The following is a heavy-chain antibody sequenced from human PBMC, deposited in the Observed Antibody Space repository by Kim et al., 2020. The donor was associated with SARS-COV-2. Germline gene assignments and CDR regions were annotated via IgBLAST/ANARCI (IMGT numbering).Heavy chain of an antibody. CDR1: GYTFTSYY. J-gene: IGHJ4*02. CDR3: ARDRNDPEGYCSGGSCYSGGFDY. D-gene: IGHD2-15*01. CDR2: INPSGGST. Sequence: ASVKVSCKASGYTFTSYYMHWVRQAPGQGLEWMGIINPSGGSTSYAQKFQGRVTMTRDTSTSTVYMELSSLRSEDTAVYYCARDRNDPEGYCSGGSCYSGGFDYWGQGTLVTVSS. V-gene: IGHV1-46*01.